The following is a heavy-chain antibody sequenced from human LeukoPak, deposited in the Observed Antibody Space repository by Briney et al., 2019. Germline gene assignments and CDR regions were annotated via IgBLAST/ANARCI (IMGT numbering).Heavy chain of an antibody. V-gene: IGHV3-30*18. CDR1: GLTFSSYG. Sequence: GRSLRLSCAASGLTFSSYGMHWVRQAPGKGLEWVAVISYDGSNKYYADSVKGRFTISRDNSKNTLYLQMNSLRAEDTAVYYCAKDLRASYYDILTGYYPQGFDYWGQGTLVTVSS. CDR2: ISYDGSNK. CDR3: AKDLRASYYDILTGYYPQGFDY. J-gene: IGHJ4*02. D-gene: IGHD3-9*01.